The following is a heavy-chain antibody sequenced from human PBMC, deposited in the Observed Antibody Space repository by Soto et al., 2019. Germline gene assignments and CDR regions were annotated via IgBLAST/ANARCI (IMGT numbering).Heavy chain of an antibody. V-gene: IGHV4-61*01. CDR3: ARDSYDSSGYPKLFDY. Sequence: SETLSLTCTVSGGSVSSGSYYWSWIRQPPGKGLEWIGYIYYSGSTNYNPSLKSRVTISVDTSKNQFSLKLSSVTAADTAVYYCARDSYDSSGYPKLFDYWGQGTLVTVSS. J-gene: IGHJ4*02. D-gene: IGHD3-22*01. CDR2: IYYSGST. CDR1: GGSVSSGSYY.